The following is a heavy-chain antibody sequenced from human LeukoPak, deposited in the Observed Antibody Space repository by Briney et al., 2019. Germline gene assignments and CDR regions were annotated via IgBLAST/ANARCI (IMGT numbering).Heavy chain of an antibody. CDR2: ISYDGSNK. Sequence: GGSLRLSCAASGFTFSIYAMHWVRQAPGKGLEWVAVISYDGSNKYYADSVKGRFTISRDNSKNTLYLQMNSLRAEDTAVHYCARPYYYDSSGSWTDAFDIWGQGTMVTVSS. CDR1: GFTFSIYA. D-gene: IGHD3-22*01. J-gene: IGHJ3*02. CDR3: ARPYYYDSSGSWTDAFDI. V-gene: IGHV3-30-3*01.